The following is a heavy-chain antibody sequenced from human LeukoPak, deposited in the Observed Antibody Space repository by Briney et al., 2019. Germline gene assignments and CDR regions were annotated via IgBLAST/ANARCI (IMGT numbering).Heavy chain of an antibody. V-gene: IGHV1-18*01. Sequence: ASVKVSCKASGYTFTSFGISWVRQAPGQGLEWLGWISTYNGNTNYAQKFQGRVSMTTDTSTSTAYMELRSLSSDDTAVYYCARQNWLDYWGQGTLVTVSS. CDR3: ARQNWLDY. J-gene: IGHJ4*02. CDR2: ISTYNGNT. CDR1: GYTFTSFG. D-gene: IGHD2/OR15-2a*01.